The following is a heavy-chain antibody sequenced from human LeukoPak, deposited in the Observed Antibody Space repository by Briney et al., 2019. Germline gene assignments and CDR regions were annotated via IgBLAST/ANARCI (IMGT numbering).Heavy chain of an antibody. CDR2: INHSGST. CDR1: GGSFSGYY. J-gene: IGHJ4*02. CDR3: AKGLIFSSSRSFDY. D-gene: IGHD6-13*01. Sequence: PSETLSLTCAVYGGSFSGYYWSWIRQPPGKGLEWIGEINHSGSTNYNPSLKSRVTISVDTSKNQFSLKLSSVTAADTAIYYCAKGLIFSSSRSFDYWGQGTLVTVSS. V-gene: IGHV4-34*01.